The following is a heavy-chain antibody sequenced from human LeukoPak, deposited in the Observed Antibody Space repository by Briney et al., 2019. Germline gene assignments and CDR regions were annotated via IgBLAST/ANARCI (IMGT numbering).Heavy chain of an antibody. D-gene: IGHD2-15*01. J-gene: IGHJ5*02. V-gene: IGHV4-39*07. CDR3: ARGKKRIVVVVAAKDNWFDP. CDR2: IYYSGST. CDR1: GGSISISSDY. Sequence: PSETLSLTCTVSGGSISISSDYWGWIRQPPGKGLEWIGSIYYSGSTYYNPSLKSRVTISVDTSKNQFSLKLSSVTAADTAVYYCARGKKRIVVVVAAKDNWFDPWGQGTLVTVSS.